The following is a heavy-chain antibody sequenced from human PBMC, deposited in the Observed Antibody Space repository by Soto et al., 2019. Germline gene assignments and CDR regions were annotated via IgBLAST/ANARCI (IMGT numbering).Heavy chain of an antibody. CDR2: INPNGGGT. V-gene: IGHV1-2*02. CDR3: ATSSDWSPLLDY. Sequence: ASVKVSCKASEHTFTGYYLHWVRQAPGQGLEWMGWINPNGGGTIYAQKFQGRLTMTRNTSITTAYMELTRLRADDTAFYFCATSSDWSPLLDYWGQGTLVTVSS. J-gene: IGHJ4*02. D-gene: IGHD6-19*01. CDR1: EHTFTGYY.